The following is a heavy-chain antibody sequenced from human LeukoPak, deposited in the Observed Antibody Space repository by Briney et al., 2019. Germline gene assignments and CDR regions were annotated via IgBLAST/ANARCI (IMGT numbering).Heavy chain of an antibody. CDR2: IIGSGNSI. D-gene: IGHD3-16*02. J-gene: IGHJ4*02. CDR3: AKHGDNVWGSFRFGLDY. CDR1: GFTFNTYA. Sequence: GGSLRLSCAASGFTFNTYAMSWVRQAPGKGLEWVSLIIGSGNSIHYAGSVKGRFTISRDNFKNTVFLQLNSLRPEDTAVYYCAKHGDNVWGSFRFGLDYWGQGTLVTVSS. V-gene: IGHV3-23*01.